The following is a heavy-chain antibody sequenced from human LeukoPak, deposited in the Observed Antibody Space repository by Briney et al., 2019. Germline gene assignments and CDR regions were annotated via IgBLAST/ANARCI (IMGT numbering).Heavy chain of an antibody. J-gene: IGHJ3*02. CDR3: AKSPTVDAAIDI. V-gene: IGHV3-23*01. CDR2: IGYTGDTT. D-gene: IGHD4-23*01. Sequence: PGGSLRLSCAASGFTFSSYAMNWVRQAPGKGLEWVSGIGYTGDTTFYADAVKGRFTVSRDSSKNTLFLHMNSLRAEDTALYYCAKSPTVDAAIDIWGQGTMVTVSS. CDR1: GFTFSSYA.